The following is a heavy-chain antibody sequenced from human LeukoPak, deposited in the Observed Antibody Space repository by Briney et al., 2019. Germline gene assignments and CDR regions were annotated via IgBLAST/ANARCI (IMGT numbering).Heavy chain of an antibody. CDR1: GFTFSSYA. D-gene: IGHD3-22*01. CDR2: ISYDGSNK. V-gene: IGHV3-30*04. Sequence: GGSLRLSCAASGFTFSSYAMHWVRQAPGKGLEGVAVISYDGSNKYYADSVKGRFTISRDNSKNTLYLQMNSLRAEDTAVYYCARDTGDSSGYSTFDYWGQGTLVTVSS. CDR3: ARDTGDSSGYSTFDY. J-gene: IGHJ4*02.